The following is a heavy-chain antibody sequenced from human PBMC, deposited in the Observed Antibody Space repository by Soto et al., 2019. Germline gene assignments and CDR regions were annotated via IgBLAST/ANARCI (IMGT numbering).Heavy chain of an antibody. Sequence: ASVKVSCKASGYTFTSYGISWVRQAPGQGLEWMGWISAYNGNTNYAQKLQGRVTMTTDTSTSTAYMELRSLRAEDTAVYYCAILIQGIAAAGTDYWGQGTLVTVSS. V-gene: IGHV1-18*01. CDR3: AILIQGIAAAGTDY. D-gene: IGHD6-13*01. J-gene: IGHJ4*02. CDR2: ISAYNGNT. CDR1: GYTFTSYG.